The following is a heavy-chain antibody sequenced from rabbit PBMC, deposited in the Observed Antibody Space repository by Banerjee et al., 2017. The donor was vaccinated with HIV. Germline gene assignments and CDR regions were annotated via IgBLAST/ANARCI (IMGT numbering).Heavy chain of an antibody. D-gene: IGHD8-1*01. CDR1: GIDFSSYYY. CDR2: IDSGSSAFT. Sequence: QSLEESGGDLVKPGASLTLTCKASGIDFSSYYYMCWVRQAPGKGLEWIACIDSGSSAFTYFASWATGRFTISKTSSTTVTLQMTSLTAADTATYFCARDSGSSFSSYGMDLWGPGTLVTVS. J-gene: IGHJ6*01. CDR3: ARDSGSSFSSYGMDL. V-gene: IGHV1S40*01.